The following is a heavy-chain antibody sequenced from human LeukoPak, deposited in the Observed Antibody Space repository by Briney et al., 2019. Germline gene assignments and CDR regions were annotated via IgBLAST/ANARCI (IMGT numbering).Heavy chain of an antibody. CDR2: ISAYNGNT. Sequence: ASVKVSFKASGYTFTSYGISWVRQAPGQGLEWMGWISAYNGNTNYAQKLQGRVTITTDTSTSTAYMELRSLRFDDTAVYYCARDLEDYGDYVNLDYWGQGTLVTVSS. J-gene: IGHJ4*02. CDR3: ARDLEDYGDYVNLDY. D-gene: IGHD4-17*01. CDR1: GYTFTSYG. V-gene: IGHV1-18*04.